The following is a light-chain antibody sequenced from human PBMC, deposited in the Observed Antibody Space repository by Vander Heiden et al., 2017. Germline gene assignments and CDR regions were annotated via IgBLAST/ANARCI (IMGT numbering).Light chain of an antibody. CDR2: DNN. V-gene: IGLV1-51*01. J-gene: IGLJ2*01. Sequence: SVLSQPPSVPAAPGQKVTISCSGSNSNVGNNYVSWYQHLPGTAPKLLIYDNNKRPSGIPDRFSGSKSGTSATLGITGLQTGDEADYYCGTWDSSLSAVVFGGGSKLTVL. CDR1: NSNVGNNY. CDR3: GTWDSSLSAVV.